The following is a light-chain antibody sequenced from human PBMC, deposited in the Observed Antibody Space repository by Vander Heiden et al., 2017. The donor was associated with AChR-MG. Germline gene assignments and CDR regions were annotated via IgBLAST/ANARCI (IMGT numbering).Light chain of an antibody. Sequence: QSALTQPASVSGSPGQSITISCTGTSSDVGRYKLVSWYQRQPGEAPKLLMSDVNQRPSGVSNRFSGSKSGDTASLTISGLQPEDEAEYYCCSYSAATAVVFGGGTK. CDR3: CSYSAATAVV. J-gene: IGLJ3*02. CDR1: SSDVGRYKL. V-gene: IGLV2-23*02. CDR2: DVN.